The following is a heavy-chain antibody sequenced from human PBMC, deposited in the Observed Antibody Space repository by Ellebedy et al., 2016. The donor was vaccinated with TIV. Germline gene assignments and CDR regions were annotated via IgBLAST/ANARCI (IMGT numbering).Heavy chain of an antibody. CDR1: GFNFRSYW. CDR3: TRPAATYSSSWYDFDC. J-gene: IGHJ4*02. CDR2: IYQDGSEQ. D-gene: IGHD6-13*01. V-gene: IGHV3-7*01. Sequence: GESLKISCEASGFNFRSYWMSWVRQAPGKGLEWVANIYQDGSEQYYVDTVKGRFTISRDNANKSLFLQMNSLRVEDTAIYYCTRPAATYSSSWYDFDCWGQGALVTVSS.